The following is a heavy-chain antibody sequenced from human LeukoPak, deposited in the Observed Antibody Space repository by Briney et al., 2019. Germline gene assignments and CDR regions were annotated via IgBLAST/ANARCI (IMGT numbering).Heavy chain of an antibody. V-gene: IGHV3-66*01. Sequence: GGSLRLSCAASGFTISSNYMNWVRQAPGKGLEWDSVISTGGTTYYANSVQGRFTISRDYSKNTLYLEMNNLRAEDTAVYYCARVSGYSGYDTLDYWGQGTLVTVS. CDR3: ARVSGYSGYDTLDY. CDR1: GFTISSNY. CDR2: ISTGGTT. D-gene: IGHD5-12*01. J-gene: IGHJ4*02.